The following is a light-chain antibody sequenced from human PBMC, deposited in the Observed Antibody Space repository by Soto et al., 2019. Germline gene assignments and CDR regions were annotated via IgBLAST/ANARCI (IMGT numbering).Light chain of an antibody. J-gene: IGKJ1*01. Sequence: ESVLAQSPGTLSLSPGESATLSCRSSQSVSSSFLAWYQQKAGQAPRLLIYGASRRATGIPDRFSGSGSGTDFTLTISRLEPQDFAVYYCQQYGSSPWAYGRGTKGE. CDR2: GAS. CDR3: QQYGSSPWA. CDR1: QSVSSSF. V-gene: IGKV3-20*01.